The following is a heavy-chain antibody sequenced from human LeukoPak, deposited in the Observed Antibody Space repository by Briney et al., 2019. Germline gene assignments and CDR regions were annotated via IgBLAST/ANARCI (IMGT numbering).Heavy chain of an antibody. J-gene: IGHJ4*02. CDR2: ISGSGGST. D-gene: IGHD5-12*01. V-gene: IGHV3-23*01. Sequence: GGSLRLSCAASGFTFSSYAMSWVRQAPGKGLEWVSVISGSGGSTYYADSVKGRFTISRDNSRNTVYLQMNSLRAEDTAVYYCAKANGAYDYDYFDYWGQGTLVTVSS. CDR1: GFTFSSYA. CDR3: AKANGAYDYDYFDY.